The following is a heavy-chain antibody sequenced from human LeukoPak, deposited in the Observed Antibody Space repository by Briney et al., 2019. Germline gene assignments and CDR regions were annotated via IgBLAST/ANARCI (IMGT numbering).Heavy chain of an antibody. CDR3: ARGEDSSGWYDFQH. Sequence: ASVKVSCKASGYTFTGYYMHWVRQAPGQGLEWMGWINPNSGGTNYAQKFQGGVTMTRDTSISTAYMELSRLRSDDTAVYYCARGEDSSGWYDFQHWGQGTLVTVSS. CDR2: INPNSGGT. CDR1: GYTFTGYY. D-gene: IGHD6-19*01. J-gene: IGHJ1*01. V-gene: IGHV1-2*02.